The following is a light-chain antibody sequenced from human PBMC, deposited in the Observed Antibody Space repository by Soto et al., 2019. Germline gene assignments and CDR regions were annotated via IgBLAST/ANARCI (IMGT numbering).Light chain of an antibody. V-gene: IGKV3-11*01. CDR2: DAS. CDR3: QQRSNWPPFT. CDR1: QSVSSY. J-gene: IGKJ3*01. Sequence: EIVLTHSPATLSLSPGERATISCRASQSVSSYLAWYQQKPGQAPRLLIYDASNRATGIPARFSGSGSGTDFTLTISSLEPEDFAVYYCQQRSNWPPFTFGPGTKVDIK.